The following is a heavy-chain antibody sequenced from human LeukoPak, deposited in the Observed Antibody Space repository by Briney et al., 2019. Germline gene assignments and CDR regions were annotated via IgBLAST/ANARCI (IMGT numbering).Heavy chain of an antibody. D-gene: IGHD1-26*01. CDR3: ARASGATGAFDI. J-gene: IGHJ3*02. CDR2: ISAYNGNT. CDR1: GYTFTSYG. V-gene: IGHV1-18*01. Sequence: ASVKVSCKASGYTFTSYGISWVRQAPGQGLEWMGWISAYNGNTNYAQKLQGRVTMTTDTSTSTAYMELSSLRSEDTAVYYCARASGATGAFDIWGQGTMVTVSS.